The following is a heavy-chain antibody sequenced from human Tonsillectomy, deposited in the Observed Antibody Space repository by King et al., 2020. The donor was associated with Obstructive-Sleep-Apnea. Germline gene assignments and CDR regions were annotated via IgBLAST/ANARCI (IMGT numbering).Heavy chain of an antibody. CDR2: IYYSGST. J-gene: IGHJ4*02. V-gene: IGHV4-30-4*01. D-gene: IGHD3-22*01. CDR1: GGSISSGDYY. CDR3: ASARKTDYYDRTGLDY. Sequence: VQLQESGPGLVKPSQTLFLICTVFGGSISSGDYYWWWIRQPPGKGLGWIGYIYYSGSTNYNPSLKSRVTISIDTSKNPLSLKLSSVTAADTAVYCCASARKTDYYDRTGLDYWGQGTLVTVSS.